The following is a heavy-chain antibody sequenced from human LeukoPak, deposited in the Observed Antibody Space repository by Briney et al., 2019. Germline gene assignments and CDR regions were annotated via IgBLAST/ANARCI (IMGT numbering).Heavy chain of an antibody. D-gene: IGHD4-17*01. Sequence: GGSLRLSCAASGFTFSSYAMNWVRQAPGKGLEWVSSISGGGETTYYADSAKGRFTISRDNSQNTLYLQMNSLRAEDTAVYYCARDYADYVGYFFFDYWGQGTLVIVSS. CDR3: ARDYADYVGYFFFDY. CDR1: GFTFSSYA. CDR2: ISGGGETT. V-gene: IGHV3-23*01. J-gene: IGHJ4*02.